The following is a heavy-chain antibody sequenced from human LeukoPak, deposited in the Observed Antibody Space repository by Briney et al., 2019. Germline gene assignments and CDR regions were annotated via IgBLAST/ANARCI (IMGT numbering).Heavy chain of an antibody. D-gene: IGHD1-26*01. V-gene: IGHV1-69*13. J-gene: IGHJ4*02. CDR1: GGTFISYA. Sequence: SVKVSCKASGGTFISYAISWVRQAPGQGLEWMGGIIPIFGTANYAQKFQGRVTITADESTSTAYMELSSLRSEDTAVYYCARAPKWELLPDYFDYWGQGTLVTVSS. CDR3: ARAPKWELLPDYFDY. CDR2: IIPIFGTA.